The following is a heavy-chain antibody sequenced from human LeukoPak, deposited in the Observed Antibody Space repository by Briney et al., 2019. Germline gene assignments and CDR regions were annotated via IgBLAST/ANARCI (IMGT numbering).Heavy chain of an antibody. V-gene: IGHV3-48*01. CDR3: ASDPPGIAVAGAIRWEVYFDY. CDR2: ISGSSGNI. Sequence: GGSLRLSCAASGFTFSTYSMNWVRQAPGKGVEWVSFISGSSGNIYYADSVKGRFTISRDNAKNSLYLQMNSLRAEDTAVYYCASDPPGIAVAGAIRWEVYFDYWGQGTLVTVSS. CDR1: GFTFSTYS. J-gene: IGHJ4*02. D-gene: IGHD6-19*01.